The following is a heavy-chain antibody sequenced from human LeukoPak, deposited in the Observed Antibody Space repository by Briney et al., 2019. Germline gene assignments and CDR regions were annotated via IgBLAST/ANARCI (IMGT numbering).Heavy chain of an antibody. Sequence: SQTLSLTCTVSGGSISSGGYYWSWIRQHPGKGLEWIGYIYYSGSTYYNPSLKSRVTISVDTSKNQFSLKLSSVTAADTAVYYCAREYYMGLPTSYWGQGTLVTVSS. CDR3: AREYYMGLPTSY. J-gene: IGHJ4*02. D-gene: IGHD1-7*01. V-gene: IGHV4-31*03. CDR1: GGSISSGGYY. CDR2: IYYSGST.